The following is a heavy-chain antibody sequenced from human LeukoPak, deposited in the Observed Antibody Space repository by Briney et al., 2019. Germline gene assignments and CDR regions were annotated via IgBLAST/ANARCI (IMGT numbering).Heavy chain of an antibody. D-gene: IGHD3-22*01. CDR2: ISSSSSYI. J-gene: IGHJ4*02. CDR1: GFTFSSYS. V-gene: IGHV3-21*01. CDR3: ARTLLDSSGYYTDVYYFDY. Sequence: GGSLRLSCAASGFTFSSYSMNWVRQAPGKGLGWVSSISSSSSYIYYADSVKGRFTISRDNAKNSLYLQMNSLRAEDTAVYYCARTLLDSSGYYTDVYYFDYWGQGTLVTVSS.